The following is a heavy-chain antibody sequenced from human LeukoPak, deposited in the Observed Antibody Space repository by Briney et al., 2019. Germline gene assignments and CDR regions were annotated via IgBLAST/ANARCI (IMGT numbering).Heavy chain of an antibody. D-gene: IGHD2-2*01. CDR3: ARVDGIVVVPAARTSSGTDV. CDR2: ISSSSSYI. CDR1: GFTFSSYS. Sequence: GGSLRLSCAASGFTFSSYSMYWIRQAPGKGLEWVSSISSSSSYIYYADSVKGRFTISRDNAKNSLYLQMNSLRAEDTAVYYCARVDGIVVVPAARTSSGTDVWGQGTTVTVSS. V-gene: IGHV3-21*01. J-gene: IGHJ6*02.